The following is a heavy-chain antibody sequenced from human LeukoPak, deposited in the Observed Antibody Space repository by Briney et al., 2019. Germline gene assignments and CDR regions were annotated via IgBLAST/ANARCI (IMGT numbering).Heavy chain of an antibody. J-gene: IGHJ4*02. CDR1: GGSISSGGYY. D-gene: IGHD2-8*01. V-gene: IGHV4-31*03. Sequence: PSQTLSLTCTVSGGSISSGGYYWSWIRQHSGRGLEWIGYIYDSGSTYYNPSLKSRVTISVDTSKNHFSLKLSSVTAADTAVYYCARVVYMYAFIDYWGQGTLVTVSS. CDR3: ARVVYMYAFIDY. CDR2: IYDSGST.